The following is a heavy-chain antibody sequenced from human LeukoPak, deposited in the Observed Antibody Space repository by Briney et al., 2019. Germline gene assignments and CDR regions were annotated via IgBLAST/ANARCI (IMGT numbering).Heavy chain of an antibody. Sequence: SETLSLTCTVSGGSISSYYWSWIRQPPGKGLEWIGNIYTSGATNYNPSFKSRVTISVDTSKNKFSLKLTSVTAADTAVYYCARHPDSGYELDYWGRGTLVTVSS. D-gene: IGHD5-12*01. CDR1: GGSISSYY. J-gene: IGHJ4*02. CDR3: ARHPDSGYELDY. CDR2: IYTSGAT. V-gene: IGHV4-4*09.